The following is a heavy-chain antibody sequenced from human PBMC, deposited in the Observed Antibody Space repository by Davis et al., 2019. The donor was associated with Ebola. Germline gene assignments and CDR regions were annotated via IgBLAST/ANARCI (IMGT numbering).Heavy chain of an antibody. V-gene: IGHV3-21*01. J-gene: IGHJ4*02. Sequence: GESLKISCAVSGFSFPDYAMHWVRHRPGKGLEWVSSITSSGDYIYYADSVRGRFTISRDNAKNSLFLHMSSLRAEDTAVYYCARDGNFDFWSGPKFDYWGQGTLVAVSS. CDR3: ARDGNFDFWSGPKFDY. CDR1: GFSFPDYA. D-gene: IGHD3-3*01. CDR2: ITSSGDYI.